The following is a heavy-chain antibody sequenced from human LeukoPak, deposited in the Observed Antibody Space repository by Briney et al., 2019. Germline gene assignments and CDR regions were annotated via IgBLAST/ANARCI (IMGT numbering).Heavy chain of an antibody. D-gene: IGHD1-26*01. J-gene: IGHJ4*02. CDR2: INPNSGGT. V-gene: IGHV1-2*06. CDR1: GYTFTGYY. CDR3: ARAWRIRGSYSGFAY. Sequence: ASPKVSCTASGYTFTGYYMHWVRQAPGQGLEWMGRINPNSGGTNYAQNFQGRVTITRDTSISTAYMELSRLRSDDTAVYYCARAWRIRGSYSGFAYWGQGTLVTVSS.